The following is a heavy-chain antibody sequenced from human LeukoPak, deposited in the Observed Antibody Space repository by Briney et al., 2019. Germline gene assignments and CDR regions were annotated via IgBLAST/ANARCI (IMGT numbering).Heavy chain of an antibody. CDR2: ISGGGGST. D-gene: IGHD1-26*01. CDR3: AKLGVGATYDAFDI. V-gene: IGHV3-23*01. CDR1: GFTFSTYS. Sequence: GGSLRLTCAASGFTFSTYSMNWVRQAPGKGLEWVSAISGGGGSTYYADSVKGRFTIYRDNSKNTLSLQMNSLRAEDTAIYYCAKLGVGATYDAFDIWGQGTVVTVSS. J-gene: IGHJ3*02.